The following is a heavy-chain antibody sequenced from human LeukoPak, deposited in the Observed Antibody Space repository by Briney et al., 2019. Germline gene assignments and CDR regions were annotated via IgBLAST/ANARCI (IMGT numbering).Heavy chain of an antibody. CDR1: GVPFSHYW. D-gene: IGHD3-10*01. V-gene: IGHV3-74*01. CDR3: ATMARGYQFDN. CDR2: INSEGSDT. J-gene: IGHJ4*02. Sequence: TGGSLRLSCAASGVPFSHYWMHWVRQGPGKGLVWVSRINSEGSDTTYADSVKGRFTISRENVWNTLYLQRNSLRAEDTAVYYCATMARGYQFDNWGQGTQVTVSS.